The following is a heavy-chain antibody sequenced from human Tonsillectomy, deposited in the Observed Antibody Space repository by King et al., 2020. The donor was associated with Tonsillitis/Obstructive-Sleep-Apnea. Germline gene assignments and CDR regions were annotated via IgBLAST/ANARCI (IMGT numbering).Heavy chain of an antibody. Sequence: VQLVESGGGLVQPGGSLRLSCAASGFTFSSNCMSWVRQAPGKGLEWVANIKQDGSEKYYVDFVKGRFTISRDNAKNSLYLEMNSLRAEDTAVYYCARVGEQYSPAGAQLDYWGQGTLVTVSS. V-gene: IGHV3-7*04. J-gene: IGHJ4*02. CDR2: IKQDGSEK. D-gene: IGHD1-26*01. CDR3: ARVGEQYSPAGAQLDY. CDR1: GFTFSSNC.